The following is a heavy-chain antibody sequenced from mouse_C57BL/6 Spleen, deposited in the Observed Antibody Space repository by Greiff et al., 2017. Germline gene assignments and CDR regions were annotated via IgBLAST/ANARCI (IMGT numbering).Heavy chain of an antibody. CDR3: ARGYYGSSPSGFAY. D-gene: IGHD1-1*01. J-gene: IGHJ3*01. V-gene: IGHV1-69*01. CDR1: GYTFTSYW. CDR2: IDPSDSYT. Sequence: QVQLQQPGAELVMPGASVKLSCKASGYTFTSYWMHWVKQRPGQGLEWIGEIDPSDSYTNYNQKFKGKSTLTVDKSSSTAYMQLSGLTSEVSAVYYCARGYYGSSPSGFAYWGQGTLVTVSA.